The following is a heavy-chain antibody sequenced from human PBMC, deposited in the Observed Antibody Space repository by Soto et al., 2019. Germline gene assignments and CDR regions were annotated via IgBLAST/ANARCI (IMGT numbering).Heavy chain of an antibody. D-gene: IGHD4-17*01. CDR2: VYYRGRS. Sequence: SETLSLTCTVSGGSVTNSSYYWGWIRQSPGKGLEWIASVYYRGRSYSKSSVKSRVTISVDTSNNRFSLSLNSVTASDTAVYFCVSQRTTVPTQAYFDYWGPGALVTVSS. CDR3: VSQRTTVPTQAYFDY. V-gene: IGHV4-39*01. J-gene: IGHJ4*02. CDR1: GGSVTNSSYY.